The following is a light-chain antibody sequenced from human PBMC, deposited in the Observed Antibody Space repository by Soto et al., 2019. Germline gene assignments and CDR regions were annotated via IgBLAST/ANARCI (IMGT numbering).Light chain of an antibody. V-gene: IGKV3-11*01. CDR2: DTS. J-gene: IGKJ3*01. CDR1: QSVSSY. CDR3: QQRTNWPRSFT. Sequence: EIVLTQSPATLSLSPGERATLSCRASQSVSSYLAWYQQKPGQAPRLLIYDTSKRATGIPARFSGSGSGTDLTLTIRSLPPEAFAVYYCQQRTNWPRSFTFGPGTKVDIK.